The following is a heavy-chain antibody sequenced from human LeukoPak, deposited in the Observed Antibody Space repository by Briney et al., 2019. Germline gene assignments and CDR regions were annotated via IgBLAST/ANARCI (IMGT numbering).Heavy chain of an antibody. CDR2: ISWNSGGI. V-gene: IGHV3-9*01. D-gene: IGHD6-13*01. CDR1: GFHFDDYA. Sequence: PGGSLRLSCAASGFHFDDYAMHWVRQAPGKGLEWVSGISWNSGGIGYADSVKGRFTISRDNAKNTLYLQMNSLRAEDTAVYYCARVGQSKGSWYLWGQGTLVTVSS. CDR3: ARVGQSKGSWYL. J-gene: IGHJ4*02.